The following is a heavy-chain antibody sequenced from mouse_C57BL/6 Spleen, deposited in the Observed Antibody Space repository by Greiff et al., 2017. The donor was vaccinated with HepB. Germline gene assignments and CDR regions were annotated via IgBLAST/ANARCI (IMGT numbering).Heavy chain of an antibody. CDR1: GFNIKDDY. J-gene: IGHJ3*01. Sequence: VQLKESGAELVRPGASVKLSCTASGFNIKDDYMHWVKQRPEQGLEWIGWIDTENGDTEYASKFQGKATITADTSSNTAYLQLSSLTSEDTAVYYCTTGRGAYWGQGTLVTVSA. CDR2: IDTENGDT. V-gene: IGHV14-4*01. CDR3: TTGRGAY.